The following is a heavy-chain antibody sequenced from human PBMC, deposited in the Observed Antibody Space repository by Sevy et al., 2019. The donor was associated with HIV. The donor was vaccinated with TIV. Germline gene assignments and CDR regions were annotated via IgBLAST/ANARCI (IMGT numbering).Heavy chain of an antibody. Sequence: GGSLRLSCTASGFTFGDYAMSWVRQAPGKGLEWVGFIRSKAYGGTTEYAASVKGRFTISRDDSKSIAYPQMNSLKTEDTAVYYCTRGGVMTFYYYYGMDVWGQGTTVTVSS. CDR1: GFTFGDYA. D-gene: IGHD1-26*01. CDR2: IRSKAYGGTT. CDR3: TRGGVMTFYYYYGMDV. V-gene: IGHV3-49*04. J-gene: IGHJ6*02.